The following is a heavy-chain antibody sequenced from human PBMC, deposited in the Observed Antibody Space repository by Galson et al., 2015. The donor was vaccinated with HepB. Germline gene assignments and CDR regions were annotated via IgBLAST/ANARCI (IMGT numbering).Heavy chain of an antibody. CDR3: ARERSGWYSGWFDP. CDR2: ISSSSSTI. J-gene: IGHJ5*02. V-gene: IGHV3-48*01. CDR1: GFTFSSYS. D-gene: IGHD6-19*01. Sequence: SLRLSCAASGFTFSSYSMNWVRQAPGKGLEWVSYISSSSSTIYYADSAKGRFTISRDNAKNSLYLQMNSLRAEDTAVYYCARERSGWYSGWFDPWGQGTLVTVSP.